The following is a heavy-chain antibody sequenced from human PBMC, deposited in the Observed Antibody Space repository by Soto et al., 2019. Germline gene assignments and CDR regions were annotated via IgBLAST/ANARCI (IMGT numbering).Heavy chain of an antibody. Sequence: GGSLRVSCAASGFPFSRYEMNWVRQAPGKGLEWISYISSSGSTIYYADSVKGRFTISRDNARSSLYLQMNSLRAEDTAVYYCVRDLYDSSGYCPFDYWGHGTLVTVSS. V-gene: IGHV3-48*03. J-gene: IGHJ4*01. CDR1: GFPFSRYE. D-gene: IGHD3-22*01. CDR2: ISSSGSTI. CDR3: VRDLYDSSGYCPFDY.